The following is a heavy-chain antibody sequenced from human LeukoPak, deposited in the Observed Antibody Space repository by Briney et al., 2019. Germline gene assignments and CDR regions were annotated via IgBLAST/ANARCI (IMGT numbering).Heavy chain of an antibody. CDR1: GYSFNNYW. D-gene: IGHD1-26*01. V-gene: IGHV5-51*01. J-gene: IGHJ5*02. CDR3: ARVGGRLNTPADP. CDR2: IYPGDSDT. Sequence: GESLRISFKGSGYSFNNYWIGWVRPMPGKGLEWMGIIYPGDSDTRYSPSFQGQVTISADKSISTAYLQWSSLKASDTAMYYCARVGGRLNTPADPWGQGTLVTVSS.